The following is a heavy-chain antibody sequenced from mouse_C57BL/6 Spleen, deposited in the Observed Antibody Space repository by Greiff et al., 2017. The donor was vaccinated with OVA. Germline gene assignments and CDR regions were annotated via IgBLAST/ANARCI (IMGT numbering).Heavy chain of an antibody. D-gene: IGHD2-4*01. CDR2: INPYNGGT. CDR1: GYTFTDYY. J-gene: IGHJ2*01. V-gene: IGHV1-19*01. Sequence: EVQLQQSGPVLVKRGASVKMSCKASGYTFTDYYMNWVKQSHGKSLEWIGVINPYNGGTSYNQKFKGKATLTVDKSSSTAYMELNSLTSEDSAVYYCARHDYGGPFDYWGQGTTLTVSS. CDR3: ARHDYGGPFDY.